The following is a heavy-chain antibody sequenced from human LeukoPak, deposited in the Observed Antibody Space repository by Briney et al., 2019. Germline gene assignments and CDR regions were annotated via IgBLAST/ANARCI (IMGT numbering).Heavy chain of an antibody. J-gene: IGHJ1*01. CDR2: IYYSGST. Sequence: SETLSLTCGVYGGSFSGYWSWLRQPPGKGLEWIGSIYYSGSTYYNPSLKSRVTISVDTSKNQFSLKLSSVTAADTAVYYCARPYSSGWYGYFQHWGQGTLVTVSS. CDR3: ARPYSSGWYGYFQH. V-gene: IGHV4-34*01. CDR1: GGSFSGY. D-gene: IGHD6-19*01.